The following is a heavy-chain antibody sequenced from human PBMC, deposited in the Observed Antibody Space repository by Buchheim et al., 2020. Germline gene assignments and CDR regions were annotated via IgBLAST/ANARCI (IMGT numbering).Heavy chain of an antibody. V-gene: IGHV4-39*01. Sequence: QLQLQESGPGLVKPSETLSLTCTVSGGSISSSSYFWGWIRQPPGKGLEWIGTIYYSGSTYFNPSLKSRVTISADTSKNQFSLKLSSVTAADTAVYYCARLETTVTTFRLGHDFDYWGQGTL. J-gene: IGHJ4*02. CDR2: IYYSGST. CDR1: GGSISSSSYF. CDR3: ARLETTVTTFRLGHDFDY. D-gene: IGHD4-17*01.